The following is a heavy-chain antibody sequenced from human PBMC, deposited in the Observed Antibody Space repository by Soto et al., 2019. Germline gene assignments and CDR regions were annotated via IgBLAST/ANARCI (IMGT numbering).Heavy chain of an antibody. CDR3: AGDPDSHYNDSHASSYP. J-gene: IGHJ5*02. D-gene: IGHD4-4*01. Sequence: QVQLVQSGAEVKKPGSSVKVSCKASGGTFSTYTITWVRQAPGQGLEWMGRIIPIIAIINYAQKFQGRVTISADKFTGTAYVELTGLRSDDTAVYYCAGDPDSHYNDSHASSYPWGQGTLVTVSS. CDR2: IIPIIAII. V-gene: IGHV1-69*08. CDR1: GGTFSTYT.